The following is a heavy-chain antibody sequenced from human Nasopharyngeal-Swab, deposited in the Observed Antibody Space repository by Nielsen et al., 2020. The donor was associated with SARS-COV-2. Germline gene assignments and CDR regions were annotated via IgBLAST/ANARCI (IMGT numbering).Heavy chain of an antibody. CDR2: IFSNDEK. Sequence: PGKALEWLAHIFSNDEKSYSTSLKSRLTISKDTSKSQVVLTMTNMDPVDTATYYCARIPERGYSYGADYWGQGTLVTVSS. D-gene: IGHD5-18*01. J-gene: IGHJ4*02. CDR3: ARIPERGYSYGADY. V-gene: IGHV2-26*01.